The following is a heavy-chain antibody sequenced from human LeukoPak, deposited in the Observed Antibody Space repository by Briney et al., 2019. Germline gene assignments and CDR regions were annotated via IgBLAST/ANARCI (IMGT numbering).Heavy chain of an antibody. CDR2: IYYTGST. J-gene: IGHJ4*02. V-gene: IGHV4-59*01. D-gene: IGHD4-23*01. CDR1: GGSISTYY. Sequence: SETLSLTCTVSGGSISTYYWSWIRQPPGKGLEWIGYIYYTGSTNYSPSLQSRVTISVDTSKNEFSLKLSSVTAADTAVYYCARGMLDYGGNRVDSWGQGTLVTVSS. CDR3: ARGMLDYGGNRVDS.